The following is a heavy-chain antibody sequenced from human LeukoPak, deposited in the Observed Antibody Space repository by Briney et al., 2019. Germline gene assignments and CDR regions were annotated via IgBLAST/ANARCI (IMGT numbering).Heavy chain of an antibody. CDR1: GFTFRTYA. V-gene: IGHV3-30*01. D-gene: IGHD3-16*02. CDR2: VSVDGRNK. Sequence: PGRSLRLSCAPSGFTFRTYAMHWVRQAPGKGLEWLAVVSVDGRNKYYADSAKGRFTISRDNSKSTVYLQMNSLRDEDSAVYYCATLDWCHGVLVACGSSEYWGQGTLVTVSS. CDR3: ATLDWCHGVLVACGSSEY. J-gene: IGHJ4*02.